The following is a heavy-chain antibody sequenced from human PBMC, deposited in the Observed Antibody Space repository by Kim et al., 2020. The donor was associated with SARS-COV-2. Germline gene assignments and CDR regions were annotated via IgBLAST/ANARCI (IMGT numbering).Heavy chain of an antibody. D-gene: IGHD3-10*01. J-gene: IGHJ4*01. CDR1: GGSISSSNW. V-gene: IGHV4-4*02. CDR2: IFHSGST. CDR3: PRSSSVGVGSSYFVY. Sequence: LRETLSLTWAVSGGSISSSNWWSWVRQSPGKGREWLGVIFHSGSTNYNPSLKSRVTISVDMSKNHCSLKLTSLTAADTAMYSCPRSSSVGVGSSYFVYCG.